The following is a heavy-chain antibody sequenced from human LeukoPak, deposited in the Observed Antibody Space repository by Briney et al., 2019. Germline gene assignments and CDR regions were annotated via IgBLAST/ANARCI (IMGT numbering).Heavy chain of an antibody. CDR2: IYTGDSDT. D-gene: IGHD2/OR15-2a*01. CDR1: GYSFTNYW. Sequence: GESLKISCKGSGYSFTNYWIGWVRQMPGKGLEWMGIIYTGDSDTRYSPSFQGQVTISADKSISTAYLQWSSLKASDTAMYYCARRSTTWAFDIWGQGTMVTVSS. V-gene: IGHV5-51*01. J-gene: IGHJ3*02. CDR3: ARRSTTWAFDI.